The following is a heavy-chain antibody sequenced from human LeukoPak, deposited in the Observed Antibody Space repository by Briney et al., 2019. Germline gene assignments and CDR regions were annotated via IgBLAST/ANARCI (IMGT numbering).Heavy chain of an antibody. CDR1: GGSISSHY. J-gene: IGHJ3*02. CDR3: ARDGWGRAFDI. Sequence: SETLSLTCTVSGGSISSHYCSWIRQSPGKGLEWIGYIYYSGSTNYNPSLKSRVTISVDTSKNQFSLKLSSVTAADTAVYYCARDGWGRAFDIWGQGTMVTVSS. CDR2: IYYSGST. V-gene: IGHV4-59*11. D-gene: IGHD1-26*01.